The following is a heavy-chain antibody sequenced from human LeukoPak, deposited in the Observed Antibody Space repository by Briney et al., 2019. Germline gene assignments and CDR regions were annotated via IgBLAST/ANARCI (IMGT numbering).Heavy chain of an antibody. V-gene: IGHV3-74*01. J-gene: IGHJ3*02. Sequence: GGSLRLSCAASGFTFRKYWLHWVRQAPGKGLVWVSRINPDDGSTSYADSVKGRFTISRDNAKSTLYLQMNSLRDEDTAVYYCLTIVETDLDAFDIWGQGTKVTVSS. CDR3: LTIVETDLDAFDI. D-gene: IGHD2-21*01. CDR1: GFTFRKYW. CDR2: INPDDGST.